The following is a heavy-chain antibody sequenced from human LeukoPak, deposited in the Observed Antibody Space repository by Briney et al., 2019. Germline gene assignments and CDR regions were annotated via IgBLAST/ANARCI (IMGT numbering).Heavy chain of an antibody. Sequence: GGSLRLSCAASGFTFSSYSMNWVRQAPGKGLEWVSGISWNSGSIGYADSVKGRFTISRDNAKNSLYLQMNSLRAEDTALYYCAKAVTYHYDSSGYYLDAFDIWGQGTMVTVSS. J-gene: IGHJ3*02. D-gene: IGHD3-22*01. CDR3: AKAVTYHYDSSGYYLDAFDI. CDR1: GFTFSSYS. V-gene: IGHV3-9*01. CDR2: ISWNSGSI.